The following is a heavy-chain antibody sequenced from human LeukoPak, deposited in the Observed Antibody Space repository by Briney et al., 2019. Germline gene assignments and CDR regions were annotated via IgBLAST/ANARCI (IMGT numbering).Heavy chain of an antibody. D-gene: IGHD2-15*01. J-gene: IGHJ4*02. CDR1: GFTFSSYS. Sequence: GGSLRLSCAASGFTFSSYSMNWVRQAPGKGLEWVSSISSSSSYIYYADSVKGRFTISRDNSKNTLYLQMNSLRAEDTAVYYCAKDEIVVVVAANYFDYWGQGTLVTVSS. CDR2: ISSSSSYI. CDR3: AKDEIVVVVAANYFDY. V-gene: IGHV3-21*04.